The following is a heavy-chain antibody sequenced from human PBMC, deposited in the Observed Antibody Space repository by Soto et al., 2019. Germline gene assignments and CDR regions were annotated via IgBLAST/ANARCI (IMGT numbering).Heavy chain of an antibody. V-gene: IGHV3-66*01. CDR3: ARGRGSTGYLGREHFFDY. Sequence: EVPVVESGGGLVQPGGSLRLSCAASGFSVTNNYMNWVRQAPGKGLEWVSIIDIGGNTYYEDSVKDRFTISTDNSRNTLYPHMDSLRAEDTAVYYCARGRGSTGYLGREHFFDYWGQGTLVTVSP. CDR1: GFSVTNNY. D-gene: IGHD2-2*01. CDR2: IDIGGNT. J-gene: IGHJ4*02.